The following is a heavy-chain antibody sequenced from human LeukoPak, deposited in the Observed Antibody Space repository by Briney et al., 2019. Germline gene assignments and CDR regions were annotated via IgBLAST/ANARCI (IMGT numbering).Heavy chain of an antibody. CDR2: ISGSGGST. CDR1: GFTFSSYA. CDR3: ANPIRGVINDY. D-gene: IGHD3-10*01. V-gene: IGHV3-23*01. J-gene: IGHJ4*02. Sequence: AGGSLILSCAASGFTFSSYAMSWVRQAPGKGLEWVSAISGSGGSTYYADSVKGRFTISRDNSKNTLYLQMNSLRAEDTAVYYCANPIRGVINDYWGQGTLVTVSS.